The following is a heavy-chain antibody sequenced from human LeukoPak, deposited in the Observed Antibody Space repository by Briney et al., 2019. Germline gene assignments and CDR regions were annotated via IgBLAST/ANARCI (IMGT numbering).Heavy chain of an antibody. V-gene: IGHV3-21*01. CDR1: GFTFSSYS. J-gene: IGHJ4*02. CDR3: AKAGPYGSGSFYLDY. CDR2: ISSSSSYI. Sequence: GGSLRLSCAASGFTFSSYSMNWVRQAPGKGLEWVSSISSSSSYIYYADSVKGRFTISRDNAKNSLYLQMNSLRAEDTAVYYCAKAGPYGSGSFYLDYWGQGTLVTVSS. D-gene: IGHD3-10*01.